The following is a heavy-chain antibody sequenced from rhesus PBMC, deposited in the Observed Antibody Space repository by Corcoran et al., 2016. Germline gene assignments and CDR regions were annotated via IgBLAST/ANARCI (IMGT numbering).Heavy chain of an antibody. D-gene: IGHD5-24*01. J-gene: IGHJ4*01. V-gene: IGHV4-99*01. CDR1: GDSISSDYY. CDR2: VSGSRGNT. Sequence: QVQLQESGPGLVKPSETLSLTCVVSGDSISSDYYWVGIRLSPGKGLEYIGYVSGSRGNTYYNPSVNSRVTISKDTSKNQFSLKLTSVTAADTAVYYCGKRGEIAAIDSWGQGVFVTVSS. CDR3: GKRGEIAAIDS.